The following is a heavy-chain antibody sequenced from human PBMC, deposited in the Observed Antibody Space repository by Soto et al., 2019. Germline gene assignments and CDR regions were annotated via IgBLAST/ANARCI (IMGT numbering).Heavy chain of an antibody. CDR2: IYYSGNT. CDR3: ARDPWSAYYQDH. D-gene: IGHD3-3*01. Sequence: PSETLSLTCTVSGGSVSSGSYYWSWIRQHPGRGLEWIGYIYYSGNTYYNPSLKSRLSMSIDTSKNQFSLTLSSVTAADTAVYYCARDPWSAYYQDHWGQGTLVTVSS. V-gene: IGHV4-31*03. J-gene: IGHJ4*02. CDR1: GGSVSSGSYY.